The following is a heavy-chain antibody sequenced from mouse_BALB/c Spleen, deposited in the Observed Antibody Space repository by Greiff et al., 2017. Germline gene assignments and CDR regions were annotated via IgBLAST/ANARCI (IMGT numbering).Heavy chain of an antibody. V-gene: IGHV3-6*02. CDR1: GYSITSGYY. CDR2: ISYDGSN. Sequence: EVQLQESGPGLVKPSQSLSLTCSVTGYSITSGYYWNWIRQFPGNKLEWMGYISYDGSNNYNPSLKNRISITRDTSKNQFFLKLNSVTTEDTATYYCARRGKVSPMDYWGQGTSVTVSS. CDR3: ARRGKVSPMDY. J-gene: IGHJ4*01. D-gene: IGHD1-3*01.